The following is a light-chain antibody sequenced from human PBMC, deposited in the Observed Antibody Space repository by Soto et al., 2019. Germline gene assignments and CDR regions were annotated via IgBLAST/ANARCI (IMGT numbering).Light chain of an antibody. Sequence: VEMGQTLSTVAGCVGDKITITCRASQSISSWLAWYQQKPGKAPKLLIYAASTLESGVPSRFSATVSGTEFSLTITSLQPEDFATYYCQQLFDSPITSGQGTRLEI. CDR1: QSISSW. CDR2: AAS. V-gene: IGKV1-5*01. J-gene: IGKJ5*01. CDR3: QQLFDSPIT.